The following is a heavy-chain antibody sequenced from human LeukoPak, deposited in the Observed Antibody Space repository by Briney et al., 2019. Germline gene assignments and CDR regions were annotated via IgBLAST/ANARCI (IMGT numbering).Heavy chain of an antibody. D-gene: IGHD4/OR15-4a*01. J-gene: IGHJ4*02. CDR1: GFTFSHAW. CDR2: IRSKTEGGTT. V-gene: IGHV3-15*01. CDR3: SSNMVE. Sequence: GGSLRLSCAASGFTFSHAWMSWVRQAPGKGLEWVGRIRSKTEGGTTEYAAPVKGRFTISRDDSENTLYLQMNSLKTEDTAVYYCSSNMVEWGQGTLVTVSS.